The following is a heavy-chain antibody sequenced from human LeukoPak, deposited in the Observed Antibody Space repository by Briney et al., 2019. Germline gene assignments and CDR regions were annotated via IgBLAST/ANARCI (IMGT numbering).Heavy chain of an antibody. Sequence: SETLSLTCTVSGGSISSSSYYWGWIRQPPGKGLEWIGSIYYNGSTYYNPSLKSRVTMSVDTPKNQFSLKLSSVTAADTAVYYCARNLPLPKSIAVAGTPAWFDPWGQGTLVTVSS. CDR2: IYYNGST. J-gene: IGHJ5*02. CDR1: GGSISSSSYY. CDR3: ARNLPLPKSIAVAGTPAWFDP. D-gene: IGHD6-19*01. V-gene: IGHV4-39*01.